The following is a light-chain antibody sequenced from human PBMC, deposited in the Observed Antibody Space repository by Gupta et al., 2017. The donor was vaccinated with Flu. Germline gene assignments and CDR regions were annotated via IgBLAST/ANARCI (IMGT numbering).Light chain of an antibody. CDR1: SSDVGGYNY. Sequence: QSALTQPVSVSGSPGQSITISCTGTSSDVGGYNYVSWYQQHPGKAPKLMIYEVSNRPSGVSNRFSGSKSGNTASLTTSGLQAEDEADYYWRSYTSSSNLVVFGGGTKLTVL. CDR2: EVS. V-gene: IGLV2-14*01. CDR3: RSYTSSSNLVV. J-gene: IGLJ2*01.